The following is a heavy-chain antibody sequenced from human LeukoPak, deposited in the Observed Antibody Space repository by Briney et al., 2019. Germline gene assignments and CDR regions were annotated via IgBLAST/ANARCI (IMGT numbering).Heavy chain of an antibody. CDR2: ISGSGGST. D-gene: IGHD3-10*01. J-gene: IGHJ4*02. V-gene: IGHV3-23*01. Sequence: GGSLRLSCAASGFTFSSYAMSWVSQAPGKGLEWVSAISGSGGSTYYADSVKGRFTTSRDSSKNTLYLQMNGLRAEDTAVYYCAKDNQWFGELLFDYWGQGTLVTVSS. CDR1: GFTFSSYA. CDR3: AKDNQWFGELLFDY.